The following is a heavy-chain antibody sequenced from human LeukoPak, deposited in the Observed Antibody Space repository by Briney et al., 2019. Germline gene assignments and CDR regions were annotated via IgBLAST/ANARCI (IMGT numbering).Heavy chain of an antibody. Sequence: PGGSLRLSCAASGITFSSYVMSWVRQAPGKGLEWVSGISGCGANTYYPNSVKGRLTISGDNSKNTLYLQMNSLRAEDTAVYFCARSPCTSSTCNGFYGMDVWGQGTTVTVSS. CDR1: GITFSSYV. J-gene: IGHJ6*02. CDR2: ISGCGANT. CDR3: ARSPCTSSTCNGFYGMDV. V-gene: IGHV3-23*01. D-gene: IGHD2-2*01.